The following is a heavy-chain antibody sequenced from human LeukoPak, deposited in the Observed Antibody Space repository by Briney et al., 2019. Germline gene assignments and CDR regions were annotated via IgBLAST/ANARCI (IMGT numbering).Heavy chain of an antibody. CDR1: GFTFSSYG. Sequence: GRSLRLSCAASGFTFSSYGMHWVRQAPGKGLEWVAVISYDGSNKYYADSVKGRFTISRDNSKNTLYLQMNSLRAEDTAVYYCVRNRHYYGPGEGMDVWGQGTTVTVSS. CDR3: VRNRHYYGPGEGMDV. CDR2: ISYDGSNK. J-gene: IGHJ6*02. V-gene: IGHV3-30*03. D-gene: IGHD3-10*01.